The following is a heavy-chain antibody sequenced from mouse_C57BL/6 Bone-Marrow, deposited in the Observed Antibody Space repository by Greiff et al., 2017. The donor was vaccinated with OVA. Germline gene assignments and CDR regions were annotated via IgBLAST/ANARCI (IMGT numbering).Heavy chain of an antibody. J-gene: IGHJ4*01. D-gene: IGHD1-1*01. CDR1: GFTFSSYA. Sequence: EVQLVESGGGLVKPGGSLKLSCAASGFTFSSYAMSWVRQTPEKRLEWVATISDGGSYTYYPDNVKGRFTISRDNAKNNLYLQMSHLKSEDTAMYYCARDRITTGVAPHYYAMDYWGQGTSVTVSS. CDR2: ISDGGSYT. V-gene: IGHV5-4*01. CDR3: ARDRITTGVAPHYYAMDY.